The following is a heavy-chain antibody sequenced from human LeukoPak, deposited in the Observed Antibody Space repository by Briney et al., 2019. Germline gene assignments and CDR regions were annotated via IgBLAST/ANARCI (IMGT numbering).Heavy chain of an antibody. CDR3: AKVEAENYYGSGSYYNRLGAFDY. J-gene: IGHJ4*02. D-gene: IGHD3-10*01. CDR2: ISGSGGST. CDR1: GFTFSSYA. Sequence: GGSLRLSCAASGFTFSSYAMSWVRQAPGKGLEWVSAISGSGGSTYYADSVKGRLTISRDNSKNTLYLQMNSLRAEDTAVYYCAKVEAENYYGSGSYYNRLGAFDYWGQGTLVTVSS. V-gene: IGHV3-23*01.